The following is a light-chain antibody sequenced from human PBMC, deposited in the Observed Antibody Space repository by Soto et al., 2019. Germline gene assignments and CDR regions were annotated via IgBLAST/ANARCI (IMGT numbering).Light chain of an antibody. Sequence: DTVMTQSPATLSVSPGERATLSCRASQSVSSNLAWYQQKPGQAPRLLIYGASTRATGIPARFSGSGSGTEFTLTISSLQSEDFAVYYCQQYNNWPPMAFGQGTKVEIK. CDR3: QQYNNWPPMA. CDR1: QSVSSN. V-gene: IGKV3-15*01. CDR2: GAS. J-gene: IGKJ1*01.